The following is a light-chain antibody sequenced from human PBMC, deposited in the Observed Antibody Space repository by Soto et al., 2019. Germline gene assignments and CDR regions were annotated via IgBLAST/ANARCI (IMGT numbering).Light chain of an antibody. CDR3: SSFAGRTPYV. CDR1: SSDVGGYND. CDR2: EVS. V-gene: IGLV2-8*01. Sequence: QSALTQPPSAPGSPGQSVTISCTGTSSDVGGYNDVSWYQQHPGKAPKLIIYEVSKRPSGVPDRFSGSKSGNTASLTVSGLQAEDEADYYCSSFAGRTPYVFGTGTKVTVL. J-gene: IGLJ1*01.